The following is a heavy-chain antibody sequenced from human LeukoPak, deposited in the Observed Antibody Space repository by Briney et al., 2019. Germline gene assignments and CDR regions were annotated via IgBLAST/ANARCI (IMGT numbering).Heavy chain of an antibody. CDR3: TRSDCSGGGCYSVRAFDI. Sequence: QAGGSLRLSCAASGFTFSIYWMSWVRQAPGKGLEWVANIKQDGREKYYVGSVKGRFTISRDNAKNSLYLQMNSLRAEDTAVYYCTRSDCSGGGCYSVRAFDIWGQGTMVAVSS. CDR2: IKQDGREK. J-gene: IGHJ3*02. V-gene: IGHV3-7*01. D-gene: IGHD2-15*01. CDR1: GFTFSIYW.